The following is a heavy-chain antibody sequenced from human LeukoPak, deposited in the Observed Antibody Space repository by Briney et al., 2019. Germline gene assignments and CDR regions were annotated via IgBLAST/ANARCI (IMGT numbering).Heavy chain of an antibody. CDR2: INPNSGGT. J-gene: IGHJ6*02. CDR3: ARDLGGATDYYYGMDV. Sequence: ASVKVSCKASGYTFTGYYMHWVRQAPGQGLEWMGWINPNSGGTNYAQKFQGRVTMTRDTSISTAYMELSRLRSDDTAVYYCARDLGGATDYYYGMDVWGQGTTVTVSS. V-gene: IGHV1-2*02. CDR1: GYTFTGYY. D-gene: IGHD1-26*01.